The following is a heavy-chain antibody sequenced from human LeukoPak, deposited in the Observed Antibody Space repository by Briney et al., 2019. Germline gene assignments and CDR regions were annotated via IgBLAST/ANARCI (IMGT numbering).Heavy chain of an antibody. D-gene: IGHD6-19*01. CDR3: ARDNRHWSSGFDY. V-gene: IGHV4-59*01. CDR2: IYYSGST. J-gene: IGHJ4*02. Sequence: SETLSLTCTVSGGSISSYHWSWIRQPPGKGLEWIGYIYYSGSTNYNPSLKSRVTISVDTSKNQFSLKLSSVTAADTAVYYCARDNRHWSSGFDYWGQGTLVTVSS. CDR1: GGSISSYH.